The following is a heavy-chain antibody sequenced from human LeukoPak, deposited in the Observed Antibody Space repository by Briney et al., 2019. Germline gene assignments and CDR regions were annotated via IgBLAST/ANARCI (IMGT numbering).Heavy chain of an antibody. CDR2: IWHDGSNK. CDR3: ARVGSIGGSGFIDY. V-gene: IGHV3-33*08. D-gene: IGHD1-26*01. J-gene: IGHJ4*02. Sequence: PGGSLRLSCAASGFTFSTYGMHWVRQAPGKGLDWVALIWHDGSNKYYADSVKGRFTISRDNSKNTLYLQMNSLRAENTAMYYCARVGSIGGSGFIDYWGQGTLVTVSS. CDR1: GFTFSTYG.